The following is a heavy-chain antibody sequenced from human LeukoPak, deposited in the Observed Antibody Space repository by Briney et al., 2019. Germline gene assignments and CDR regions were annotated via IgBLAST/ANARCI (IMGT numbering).Heavy chain of an antibody. CDR3: ATVEATVVTRVG. D-gene: IGHD4-23*01. CDR1: GGTFSSYA. CDR2: FDPEDGET. J-gene: IGHJ4*02. Sequence: ASVKVSCKASGGTFSSYAISWVRQAPGKGLEWMGGFDPEDGETIYAQKFQGRVTMTEDTSTDTAYMELSSLRSEDTAVYYCATVEATVVTRVGWGQGTLVTVSS. V-gene: IGHV1-24*01.